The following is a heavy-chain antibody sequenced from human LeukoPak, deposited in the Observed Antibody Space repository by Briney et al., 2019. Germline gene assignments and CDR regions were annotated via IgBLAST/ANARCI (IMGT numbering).Heavy chain of an antibody. V-gene: IGHV4-4*07. Sequence: PSETLSLTCTVYGVSISSYYWSWIRQPAGKGLEWIGRVYTSGGTGYNPSLKSRVTMSADTSKNQFSLKLSSVTAADTAVYYCATGGGYLYGAEYFQYWGQGALVTVSS. CDR1: GVSISSYY. J-gene: IGHJ1*01. CDR2: VYTSGGT. D-gene: IGHD3-22*01. CDR3: ATGGGYLYGAEYFQY.